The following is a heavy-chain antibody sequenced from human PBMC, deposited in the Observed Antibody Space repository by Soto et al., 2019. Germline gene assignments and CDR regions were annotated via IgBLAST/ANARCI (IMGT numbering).Heavy chain of an antibody. CDR1: GFTFSSYA. CDR3: AKVRSGYSYGYLYVFYP. V-gene: IGHV3-23*01. J-gene: IGHJ5*02. CDR2: ISGSGGST. D-gene: IGHD5-18*01. Sequence: GGSLRLSCAASGFTFSSYAMSWVRQAPGKGLEWVSAISGSGGSTYYADSVKGRFTISRDNSKNTLYLQMNSLRAEDTAVYYCAKVRSGYSYGYLYVFYPWGQGTLVTVSS.